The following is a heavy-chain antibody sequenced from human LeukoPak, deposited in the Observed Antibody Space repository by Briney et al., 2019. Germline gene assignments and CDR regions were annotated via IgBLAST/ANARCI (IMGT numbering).Heavy chain of an antibody. CDR1: GFTFNNYA. Sequence: GGSLRLSCAGSGFTFNNYAMTWVRQAPGKGRKWVSGISGSGGNTYYADSVKGRFTISRDNSNNTLYLQMNSMRVEDTAVYFCAKGVVDYYDSSGYYPSDLWGQGTLVTVFS. D-gene: IGHD3-22*01. CDR2: ISGSGGNT. J-gene: IGHJ5*02. CDR3: AKGVVDYYDSSGYYPSDL. V-gene: IGHV3-23*01.